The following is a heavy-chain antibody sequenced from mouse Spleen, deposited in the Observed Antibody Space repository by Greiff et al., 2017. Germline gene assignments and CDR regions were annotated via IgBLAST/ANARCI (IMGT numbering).Heavy chain of an antibody. CDR2: IRSKSSNYAT. V-gene: IGHV10-3*01. Sequence: EVMLVESGGGLVQPKGSLKLSCAASGFTFNTYAMHWVRQAPGKGLECVARIRSKSSNYATYYADSVKDRFTISRDDSQSMLYLQMNNLKTEDTAMYYCVRDYGSSSWFAYWGQGTLVTVSA. D-gene: IGHD1-1*01. CDR3: VRDYGSSSWFAY. CDR1: GFTFNTYA. J-gene: IGHJ3*01.